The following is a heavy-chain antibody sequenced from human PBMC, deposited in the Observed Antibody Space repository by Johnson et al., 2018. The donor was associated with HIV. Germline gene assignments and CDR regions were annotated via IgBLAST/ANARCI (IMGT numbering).Heavy chain of an antibody. J-gene: IGHJ3*02. CDR1: GFTFNNAW. V-gene: IGHV3-15*01. Sequence: EVQLVESGGGLVEPGGSLRLSCAASGFTFNNAWMSWVRQAPGKGLEWVGRIKSKTDGGTTDYAAPVKVRFTISRDDSKNTLYLQMNSLRAEDTAVYSCAKDKQPGNGRYDALAIWGQGTTVIVSS. D-gene: IGHD1-1*01. CDR3: AKDKQPGNGRYDALAI. CDR2: IKSKTDGGTT.